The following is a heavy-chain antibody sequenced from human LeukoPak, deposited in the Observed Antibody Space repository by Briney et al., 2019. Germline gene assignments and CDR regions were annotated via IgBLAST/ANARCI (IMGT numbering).Heavy chain of an antibody. J-gene: IGHJ3*02. CDR1: GGTFSSYA. CDR3: ARVFLRRRNYWSPDAFDI. D-gene: IGHD4-11*01. Sequence: ASVKVSCKASGGTFSSYAISWVRQAPGQGLEWMGGIIPIFGTANYAQKFQGRVTITTDESTSTAYMELSSLRSEDTAVYYCARVFLRRRNYWSPDAFDIWGQGTMVTVSS. V-gene: IGHV1-69*05. CDR2: IIPIFGTA.